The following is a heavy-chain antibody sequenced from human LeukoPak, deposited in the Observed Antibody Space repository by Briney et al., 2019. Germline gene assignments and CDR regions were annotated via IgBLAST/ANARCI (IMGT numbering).Heavy chain of an antibody. J-gene: IGHJ4*02. D-gene: IGHD4-17*01. CDR2: INHSGST. V-gene: IGHV4-34*01. CDR3: ARGTDYGDHKRHFDY. CDR1: GGSFSGYY. Sequence: PSETLSLTCAVYGGSFSGYYWSWIRQPPGKGLEWIGEINHSGSTNYNPSLKSRVTISVDTSKNQFSLKLSSVTAADTAVYYCARGTDYGDHKRHFDYWGQGTLVTVSS.